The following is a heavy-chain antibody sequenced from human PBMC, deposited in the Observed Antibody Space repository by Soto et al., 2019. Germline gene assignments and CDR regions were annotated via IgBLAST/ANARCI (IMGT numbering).Heavy chain of an antibody. CDR2: IYYSGST. J-gene: IGHJ4*02. Sequence: PSETLSLTCTVSGGSISSGGYYWSWIRQHPGKGLEWIGYIYYSGSTYYNPSLESRVTISVDTSKNQFSLKLSSVTAADTAVYYCARGRGTVTTVTTHLDYWGQGTLVTVSS. D-gene: IGHD4-17*01. CDR1: GGSISSGGYY. V-gene: IGHV4-31*03. CDR3: ARGRGTVTTVTTHLDY.